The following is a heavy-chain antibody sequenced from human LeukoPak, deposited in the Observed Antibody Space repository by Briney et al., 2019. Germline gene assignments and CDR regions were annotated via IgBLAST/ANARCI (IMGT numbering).Heavy chain of an antibody. J-gene: IGHJ6*02. CDR2: ISAYNGNT. D-gene: IGHD6-19*01. CDR1: GYTFTSYG. CDR3: ATATTIAVARYYGMDV. V-gene: IGHV1-18*01. Sequence: ASVKVSCKASGYTFTSYGISWVRQAPGQGLEWMGWISAYNGNTNYAQKLQGRVTMTTDTSTSTAYMELRSLRSDDTAVYYCATATTIAVARYYGMDVWGQGTTVTVSS.